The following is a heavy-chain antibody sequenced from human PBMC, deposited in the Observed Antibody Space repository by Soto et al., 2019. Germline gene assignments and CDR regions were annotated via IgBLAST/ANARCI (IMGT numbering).Heavy chain of an antibody. V-gene: IGHV3-66*01. CDR3: TRDSIAVAEAFDI. J-gene: IGHJ3*02. CDR2: IYSGGST. CDR1: GFTVSSNY. D-gene: IGHD6-19*01. Sequence: PGGSLRLCCAASGFTVSSNYMSGVRQAPGKGLEWVSVIYSGGSTYYADSVKGRFTISRDNSKNTLYLQMNSLRAEDTAVYYCTRDSIAVAEAFDIWGQGTMVTVSS.